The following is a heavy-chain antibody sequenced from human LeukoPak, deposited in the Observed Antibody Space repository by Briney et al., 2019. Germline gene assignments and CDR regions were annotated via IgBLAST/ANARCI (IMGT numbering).Heavy chain of an antibody. CDR1: GFTFSSYA. V-gene: IGHV3-23*01. Sequence: GGSLRLSCAASGFTFSSYAMSWVRQAPGKGLEWVSTISGSGGTTYYVDSVKGRFTISRDNSKNTLYLQMNSLRAEDTAIYYCARESPHFDYWGQGTLVTVSS. CDR3: ARESPHFDY. CDR2: ISGSGGTT. J-gene: IGHJ4*02.